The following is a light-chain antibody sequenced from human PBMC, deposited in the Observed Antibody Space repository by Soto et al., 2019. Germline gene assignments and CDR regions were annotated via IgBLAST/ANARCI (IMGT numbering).Light chain of an antibody. V-gene: IGKV3-15*01. J-gene: IGKJ4*01. CDR1: QSVSIN. CDR2: GAS. CDR3: QQYNNWPLT. Sequence: EIVMTQSPATLSVSPGERATLSCRASQSVSINLVWYQQKPGQVPRLLIYGASTRATGIPARFSGSGSGTEFTLTLSSLQSEDFAVYYCQQYNNWPLTFGGGTKVEIK.